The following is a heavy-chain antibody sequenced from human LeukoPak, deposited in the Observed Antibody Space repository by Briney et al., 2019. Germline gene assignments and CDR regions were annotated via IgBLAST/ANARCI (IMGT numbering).Heavy chain of an antibody. D-gene: IGHD5-12*01. Sequence: GSLRLSCAASGFTFSNYNMNWVRQAPGKGLEWIGEIYHSGSTNYNPSLKSRVTISVDKSKNQFSLKLSSVTAADTAVYYCAREGYSGSDSNLWGQGTLVTVSS. CDR2: IYHSGST. J-gene: IGHJ4*02. CDR3: AREGYSGSDSNL. V-gene: IGHV4-4*02. CDR1: GFTFSNYNM.